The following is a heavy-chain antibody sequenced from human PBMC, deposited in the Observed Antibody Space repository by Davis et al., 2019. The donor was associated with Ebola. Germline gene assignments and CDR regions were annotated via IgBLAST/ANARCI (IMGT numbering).Heavy chain of an antibody. J-gene: IGHJ5*02. D-gene: IGHD3-3*01. V-gene: IGHV4-59*08. CDR3: ARQNLDYDFWSGYPGNNWFDP. Sequence: SETLSLTCTVSGGSISSYYWSWIRQPPGKGLEWIGYIYYSGTTSYNPSLKSRVTISVDTSKNQFSLKLSSVTAADTAVYYCARQNLDYDFWSGYPGNNWFDPWGQGTLVTVSS. CDR2: IYYSGTT. CDR1: GGSISSYY.